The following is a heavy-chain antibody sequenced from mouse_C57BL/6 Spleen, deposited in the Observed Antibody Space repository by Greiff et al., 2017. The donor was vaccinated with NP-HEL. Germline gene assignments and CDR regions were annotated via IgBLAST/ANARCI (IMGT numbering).Heavy chain of an antibody. D-gene: IGHD1-1*01. CDR1: GYSFTGYY. V-gene: IGHV1-42*01. CDR2: INPSTGGT. J-gene: IGHJ1*03. Sequence: EVQLQESGPELVKPGASVKISCKASGYSFTGYYMNWVKQSPEKSLEWIGEINPSTGGTTYNQKFKAKATLTVDKSSSTAYMQLKSLTSEDSAVYYCVVPIMPYYYGSSYEYFDVWGTGTTVTVSS. CDR3: VVPIMPYYYGSSYEYFDV.